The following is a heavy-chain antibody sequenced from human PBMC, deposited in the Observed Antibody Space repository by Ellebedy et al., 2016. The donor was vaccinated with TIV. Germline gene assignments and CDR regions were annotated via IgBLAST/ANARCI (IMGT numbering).Heavy chain of an antibody. CDR3: ARDRGTQGVRGMDV. J-gene: IGHJ6*02. V-gene: IGHV3-13*01. D-gene: IGHD1-7*01. Sequence: GGSLRLSCAASGFIFSTYDLHWVRQVTGKGLEWVSGIGTAGDTYYSGSVQGRFTISKDIARTSLYLQMNSLRAGDTATYYCARDRGTQGVRGMDVWGQGTTVTVSS. CDR1: GFIFSTYD. CDR2: IGTAGDT.